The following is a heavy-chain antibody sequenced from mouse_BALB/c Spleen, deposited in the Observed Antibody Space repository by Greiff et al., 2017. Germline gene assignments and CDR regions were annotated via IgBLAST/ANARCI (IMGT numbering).Heavy chain of an antibody. Sequence: QVQLKQSGAELAKPGASVKMSCKASGYTFTSYWMHWVKQRPGQGLEWIGYINPSTGYTEYNQKFKDKATLTADKSSSTAYMQLSSLTSEDSAVYYCARSTMITRGFAYWGQGTLVTVSA. V-gene: IGHV1-7*01. D-gene: IGHD2-4*01. CDR3: ARSTMITRGFAY. CDR2: INPSTGYT. J-gene: IGHJ3*01. CDR1: GYTFTSYW.